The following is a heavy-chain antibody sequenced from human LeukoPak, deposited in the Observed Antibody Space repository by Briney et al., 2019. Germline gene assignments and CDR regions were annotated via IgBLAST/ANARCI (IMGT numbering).Heavy chain of an antibody. V-gene: IGHV1-2*02. D-gene: IGHD3-9*01. CDR2: INPNSGGT. CDR3: ARERGNYDILTDYYEGNGFDP. J-gene: IGHJ5*02. CDR1: GYTFSGYY. Sequence: ASVKVSCKASGYTFSGYYMHWVRQAPGQGLEWMGWINPNSGGTNYAQKFQGTVTMTRDTSISTAYMELTRLRSDDTAVYYCARERGNYDILTDYYEGNGFDPWGQGTLVTVSS.